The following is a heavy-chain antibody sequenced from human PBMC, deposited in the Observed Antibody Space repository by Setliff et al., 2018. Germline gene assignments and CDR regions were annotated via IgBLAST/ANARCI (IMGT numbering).Heavy chain of an antibody. V-gene: IGHV4-59*11. CDR3: ARGGTYRYFDY. CDR2: VFYSGAA. Sequence: SETLSLTCTVSGDSISDAPIMAWIRQPPGKGLEFIGYVFYSGAAKYDPSLKSRVTMSVDTSKTQFSLKLNSMTTADTAVYYCARGGTYRYFDYWGQGALVTVSS. CDR1: GDSISDAP. J-gene: IGHJ4*02.